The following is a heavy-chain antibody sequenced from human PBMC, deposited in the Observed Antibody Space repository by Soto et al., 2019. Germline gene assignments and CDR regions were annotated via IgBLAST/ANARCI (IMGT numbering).Heavy chain of an antibody. Sequence: QVQLVESGGGVVQPGRSLRLSCAASGLTFSRSAMHWVRQAPGKGLEWVAIISHDGRNEYYSDSVKGRFTISRDNSKDTLYLQLSSLRPEDTAVYYCANHYNWNYGFDYWGQGTLVTVSS. CDR3: ANHYNWNYGFDY. V-gene: IGHV3-30*04. J-gene: IGHJ4*02. CDR1: GLTFSRSA. D-gene: IGHD1-7*01. CDR2: ISHDGRNE.